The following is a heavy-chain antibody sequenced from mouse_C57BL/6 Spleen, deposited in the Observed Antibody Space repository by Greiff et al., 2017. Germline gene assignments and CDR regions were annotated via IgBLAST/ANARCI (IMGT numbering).Heavy chain of an antibody. Sequence: EVQLQQSGAELVKPGASVKLSCTASGFNIKDYYMHWVKQRTEQGLEWIGRIDPEDGDTKYAPKFQGKATITADTSSNTAYLQLSSLTSEDTAVYYCARSYGNYFDYWGQGTTLTVSS. CDR2: IDPEDGDT. CDR1: GFNIKDYY. D-gene: IGHD2-1*01. J-gene: IGHJ2*01. V-gene: IGHV14-2*01. CDR3: ARSYGNYFDY.